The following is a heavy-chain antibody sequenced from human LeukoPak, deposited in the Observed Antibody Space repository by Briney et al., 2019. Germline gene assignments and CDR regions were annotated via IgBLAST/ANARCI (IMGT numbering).Heavy chain of an antibody. Sequence: TSETLSLTCAVSGGSISSSSYYWGWIRQPPGKGLEWIGSIHYSGSTNYNLSLKSRVTISVDTSKNQFSLKLSSVTAADTAVYYCARDMYGGVCFSTVCALDIWGQGTMVTVSS. D-gene: IGHD2-21*02. CDR2: IHYSGST. J-gene: IGHJ3*02. CDR3: ARDMYGGVCFSTVCALDI. CDR1: GGSISSSSYY. V-gene: IGHV4-39*07.